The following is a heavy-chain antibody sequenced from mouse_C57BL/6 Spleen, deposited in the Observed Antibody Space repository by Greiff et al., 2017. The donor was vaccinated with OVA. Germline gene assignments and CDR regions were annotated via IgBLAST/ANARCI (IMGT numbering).Heavy chain of an antibody. CDR1: GYTFTSYW. V-gene: IGHV1-64*01. Sequence: QVQLQQPGAELVKPGASVKLSCKASGYTFTSYWMHWVKQRPGQGLEWIGMIHPNSGSTNYNEKFKSKATLTVAKSSSTAYMQLSSLTSEYSAVYYCARKAPGYAMDYWGQGTSVTVSS. CDR2: IHPNSGST. CDR3: ARKAPGYAMDY. J-gene: IGHJ4*01.